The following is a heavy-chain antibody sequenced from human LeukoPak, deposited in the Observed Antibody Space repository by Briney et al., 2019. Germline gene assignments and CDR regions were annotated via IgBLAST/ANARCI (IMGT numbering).Heavy chain of an antibody. CDR1: GGSISSYY. CDR3: ARDYYYGSGTYPVFDY. D-gene: IGHD3-10*01. Sequence: SETLSLTCTVSGGSISSYYWSWIRQPAGKGLEWIGRIYTSGSTNYNPSLKSRVTMSVDTPKNQFSLKLSSVTAADTAVYYCARDYYYGSGTYPVFDYWGQGTLVTVSS. CDR2: IYTSGST. V-gene: IGHV4-4*07. J-gene: IGHJ4*02.